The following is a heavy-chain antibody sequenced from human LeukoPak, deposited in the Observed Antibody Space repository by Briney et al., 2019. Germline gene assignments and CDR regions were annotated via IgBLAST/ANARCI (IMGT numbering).Heavy chain of an antibody. CDR2: ISYDGSNK. CDR3: ANGLRVEMATTPQSDFDY. J-gene: IGHJ4*02. D-gene: IGHD5-24*01. Sequence: PGGSLRLSRAASGVTVSDAWMSWVRQAPGKGLEWVAVISYDGSNKYYADSVKGRFTISRDNSKNTLYLQMNSLRAEDTAVYYCANGLRVEMATTPQSDFDYWGQGTLVTVSS. CDR1: GVTVSDAW. V-gene: IGHV3-30*18.